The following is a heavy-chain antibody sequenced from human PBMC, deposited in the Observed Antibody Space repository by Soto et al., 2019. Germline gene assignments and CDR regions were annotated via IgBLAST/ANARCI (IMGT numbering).Heavy chain of an antibody. CDR1: GGTFSSYA. Sequence: ASVKVSCKASGGTFSSYAISWVRQAPGQGLEWMGGIIPIFGTANYAQKFQGRVTITADESTSTAYMELSSLRSEDTAVYYCARFYYYDRSGPASYFDYWGQGTLVTVYS. V-gene: IGHV1-69*13. D-gene: IGHD3-22*01. J-gene: IGHJ4*02. CDR3: ARFYYYDRSGPASYFDY. CDR2: IIPIFGTA.